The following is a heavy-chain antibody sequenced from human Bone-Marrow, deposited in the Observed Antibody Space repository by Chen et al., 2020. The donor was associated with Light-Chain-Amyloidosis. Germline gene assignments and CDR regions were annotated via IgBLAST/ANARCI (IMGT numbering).Heavy chain of an antibody. D-gene: IGHD5-12*01. Sequence: EVQLEQSGPEVKKPGESLKISCKGSGYTFPNYWIGWVRQMPGKGLEWMGVFYPDDSDARYSPSFEGQVTISADKSITTAYLQWRSLNASDTAMYYCARRRDGYNFDYWGQGTLVTVSS. CDR3: ARRRDGYNFDY. CDR2: FYPDDSDA. V-gene: IGHV5-51*01. CDR1: GYTFPNYW. J-gene: IGHJ4*02.